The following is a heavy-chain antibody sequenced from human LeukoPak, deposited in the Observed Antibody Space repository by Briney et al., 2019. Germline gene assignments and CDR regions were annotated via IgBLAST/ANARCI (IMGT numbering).Heavy chain of an antibody. CDR3: AKDRPNYYDSSGHYYRRDGDY. D-gene: IGHD3-22*01. J-gene: IGHJ4*02. Sequence: GGSLRLSCAASGFTFSSYAMSWVRQAPGKGLEGVSSVSGSGGYTYYAGSVKGRFTISRDNSKNTLYLQMNSLRAEDTAIYYCAKDRPNYYDSSGHYYRRDGDYWGQGTLVTVSS. CDR2: VSGSGGYT. V-gene: IGHV3-23*01. CDR1: GFTFSSYA.